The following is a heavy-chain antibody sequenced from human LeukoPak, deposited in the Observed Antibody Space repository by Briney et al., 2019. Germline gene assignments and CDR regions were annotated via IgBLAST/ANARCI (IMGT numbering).Heavy chain of an antibody. J-gene: IGHJ4*02. CDR2: ISGSGGST. D-gene: IGHD3-3*01. CDR1: GFTFSSYA. Sequence: PGGSLRLSCAASGFTFSSYAMSWVRQAPGKGLEWVSAISGSGGSTYYADSVKGRFTISRDNSKNTLYLQMNSLRAEDTAVYYCAKYLTEGRFLELLFPTPFDYWGQGTLVTVSS. V-gene: IGHV3-23*01. CDR3: AKYLTEGRFLELLFPTPFDY.